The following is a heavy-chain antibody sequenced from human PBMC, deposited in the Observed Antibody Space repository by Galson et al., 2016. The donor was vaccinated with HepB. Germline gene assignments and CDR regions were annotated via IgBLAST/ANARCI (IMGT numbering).Heavy chain of an antibody. CDR2: INPSGGTT. Sequence: SLRLSCAASGFTHTNYAMSWVRQAPGKGLEWVSTINPSGGTTYFADSVKGRFTFSRDNSRNTLYLQMNSLRAEDTAVYYCAKSRGSTGGASYNSWQRLRVLGFGAFDLWGQGTVVTVSS. D-gene: IGHD2-8*02. J-gene: IGHJ4*02. V-gene: IGHV3-23*01. CDR3: AKSRGSTGGASYNSWQRLRVLGFGAFDL. CDR1: GFTHTNYA.